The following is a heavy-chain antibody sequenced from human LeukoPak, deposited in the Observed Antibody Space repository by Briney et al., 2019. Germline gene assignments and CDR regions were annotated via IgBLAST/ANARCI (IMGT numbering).Heavy chain of an antibody. CDR2: IIPILGIA. Sequence: ASVKVSCKASGGTFSSYAISWVRQAPGQGLEWMGRIIPILGIANYAQKFQGRVTITADKSTSTAYMELSSLRSEDTAVYYCATATVTYSRYYGMDVWGQGTTVTVSS. D-gene: IGHD4-17*01. CDR1: GGTFSSYA. CDR3: ATATVTYSRYYGMDV. V-gene: IGHV1-69*04. J-gene: IGHJ6*02.